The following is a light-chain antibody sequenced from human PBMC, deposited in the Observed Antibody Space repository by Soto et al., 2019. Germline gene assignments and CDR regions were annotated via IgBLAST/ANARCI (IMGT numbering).Light chain of an antibody. Sequence: EIVMTQSPATLSVSPGERATLSCRVSQSLSNNLAWYQKKPGQAPRLLIYGASTRATGIPARFSGSGSGTEFTLTISSLQSEDFAFYYCQQYNNWWTFGQGTRVDIK. CDR2: GAS. CDR1: QSLSNN. J-gene: IGKJ1*01. CDR3: QQYNNWWT. V-gene: IGKV3-15*01.